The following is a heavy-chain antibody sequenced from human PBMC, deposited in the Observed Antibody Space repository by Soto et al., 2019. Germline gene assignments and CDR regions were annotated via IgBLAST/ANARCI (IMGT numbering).Heavy chain of an antibody. J-gene: IGHJ6*03. Sequence: EVQLVESGGGLVKPGGSLRLSCAASGFTFSSYSMNWVRQAPGKGLEWVSSISSSSSYIYYADSVKGRFTISRDNAKNSLYLQMNSLRAEDTAVYYCARDYNRPAALYYYYYYMDVWGKGTTVTVSS. D-gene: IGHD2-2*01. CDR1: GFTFSSYS. CDR2: ISSSSSYI. CDR3: ARDYNRPAALYYYYYYMDV. V-gene: IGHV3-21*01.